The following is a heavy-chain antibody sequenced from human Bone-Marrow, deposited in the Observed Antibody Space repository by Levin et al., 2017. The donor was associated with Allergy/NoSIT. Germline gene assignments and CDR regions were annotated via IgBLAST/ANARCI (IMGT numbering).Heavy chain of an antibody. V-gene: IGHV4-61*02. CDR3: ASGGETGTTYYFDY. CDR1: GGSISSGSYY. CDR2: IYTSGST. Sequence: SETLSLTCTVSGGSISSGSYYWSWIRQPAGKGLEWIGRIYTSGSTNYNPSLKSRVTISVDTSKNQFSLKLSSVTAADTAVYYCASGGETGTTYYFDYWGQGTLVTVSS. J-gene: IGHJ4*02. D-gene: IGHD1-1*01.